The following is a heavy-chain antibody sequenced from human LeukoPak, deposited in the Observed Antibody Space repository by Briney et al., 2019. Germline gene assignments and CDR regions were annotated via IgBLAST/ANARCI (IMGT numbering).Heavy chain of an antibody. CDR1: GGSISSYY. J-gene: IGHJ3*02. CDR3: ASAMVIGYDAFDI. V-gene: IGHV4-4*07. D-gene: IGHD2-21*01. Sequence: NPSGTLSLTCTVSGGSISSYYWSWIRQPAGKGLEWIGRIYTSGSTNYNPSLKSRVTMSVDTSKNQFSLKLSSVTAADTAVYYCASAMVIGYDAFDIWGQGTMVTVSS. CDR2: IYTSGST.